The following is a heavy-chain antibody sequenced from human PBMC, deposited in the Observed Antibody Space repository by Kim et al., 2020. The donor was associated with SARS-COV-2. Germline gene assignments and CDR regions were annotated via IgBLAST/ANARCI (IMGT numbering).Heavy chain of an antibody. CDR1: GFTFDDYA. CDR3: ANSLYSSSSGSFDY. D-gene: IGHD6-6*01. V-gene: IGHV3-9*01. CDR2: ISWNSGSI. Sequence: GGSLRLSCAASGFTFDDYAMHWVRQAPGKGLEWVSGISWNSGSIGYADSVKGRFTISRDNAKNSLYLQMNSLRAEDTALYYCANSLYSSSSGSFDYWGQG. J-gene: IGHJ4*02.